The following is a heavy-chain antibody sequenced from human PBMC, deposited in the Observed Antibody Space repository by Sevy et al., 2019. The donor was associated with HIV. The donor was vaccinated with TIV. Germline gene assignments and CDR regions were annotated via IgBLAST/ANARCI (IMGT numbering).Heavy chain of an antibody. D-gene: IGHD3-22*01. CDR3: ARHAAPRYYYDSSGYRDY. V-gene: IGHV4-39*01. CDR1: GGSISSSSYY. J-gene: IGHJ4*02. CDR2: IYYSGST. Sequence: SETLSLTCTVSGGSISSSSYYWGWIHQPPGKGLEWIGSIYYSGSTYYNPSLKSRVTISVDTSKNQFSLKLSSVTAADTAVYYCARHAAPRYYYDSSGYRDYWGQGTLVTVSS.